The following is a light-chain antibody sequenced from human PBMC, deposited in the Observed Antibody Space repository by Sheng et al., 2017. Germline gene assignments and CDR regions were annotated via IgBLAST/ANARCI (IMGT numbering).Light chain of an antibody. J-gene: IGKJ4*01. CDR2: AAS. CDR3: QQTYTTPHLT. Sequence: DIRMTQSPSSLSASVGDRVTITCRSSQSINNFLNWYQHKPGTAPKLLISAASNLQSGVSSRFSGSGSGTDFTLTISSLETEDFATYYCQQTYTTPHLTFGGGTEGGDQT. V-gene: IGKV1-39*01. CDR1: QSINNF.